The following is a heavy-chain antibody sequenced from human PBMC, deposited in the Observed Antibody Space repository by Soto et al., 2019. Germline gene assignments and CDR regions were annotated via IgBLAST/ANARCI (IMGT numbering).Heavy chain of an antibody. Sequence: QVQLVESGGGVVQPGRSLRLSCAASGFIFRSYGMHWVRQAPGKGLEWVTVISYDGRDKYYGDSVKGRFTISRDNSKHALYLEVNGLRPEDTAVYYCAKDLSSSGSHGMDVWGQGTTVTVSS. CDR1: GFIFRSYG. D-gene: IGHD6-6*01. J-gene: IGHJ6*02. CDR3: AKDLSSSGSHGMDV. CDR2: ISYDGRDK. V-gene: IGHV3-30*18.